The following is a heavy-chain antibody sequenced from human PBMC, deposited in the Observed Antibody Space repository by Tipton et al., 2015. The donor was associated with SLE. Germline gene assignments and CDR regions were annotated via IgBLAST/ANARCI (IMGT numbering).Heavy chain of an antibody. CDR3: ARTYSGYDTAGY. D-gene: IGHD5-12*01. CDR2: IRYDGSNK. J-gene: IGHJ4*02. V-gene: IGHV3-30*02. CDR1: GFTFSSYG. Sequence: SLRLSCAASGFTFSSYGMHWVRQAPGKGLEWVAFIRYDGSNKYYADSVKGRFTISRDNSKNTLYLQMNSLRAEDTAVYYCARTYSGYDTAGYWGQGTLVTVSS.